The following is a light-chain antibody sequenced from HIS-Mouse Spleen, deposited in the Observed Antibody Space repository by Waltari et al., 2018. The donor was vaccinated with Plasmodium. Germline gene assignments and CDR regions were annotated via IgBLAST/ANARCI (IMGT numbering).Light chain of an antibody. Sequence: SYELTQPPSVSVSPGQTARITCSGDALPKKYAYWYQQKSGQAPVLVIYEDSKRPSGIPGGFSGPSSGTMATLTISGAQVEDEADYYCYSTDSSGNHRRVFGGGTKLTVL. CDR2: EDS. J-gene: IGLJ2*01. CDR1: ALPKKY. CDR3: YSTDSSGNHRRV. V-gene: IGLV3-10*01.